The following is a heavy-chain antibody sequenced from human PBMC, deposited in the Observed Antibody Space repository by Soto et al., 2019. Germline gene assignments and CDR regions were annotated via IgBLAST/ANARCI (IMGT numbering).Heavy chain of an antibody. CDR3: ARDRVGCSGGSCYPNTFDY. Sequence: GASVKVSCKASGYTFTSYYMHWVRQAPGQGLEWMGIINPSGGSTSYAQKFQGRVTMTRDTSTSTVYMELSSLRSEDTAVYYCARDRVGCSGGSCYPNTFDYWGQGTLVTVSS. J-gene: IGHJ4*02. D-gene: IGHD2-15*01. CDR2: INPSGGST. V-gene: IGHV1-46*03. CDR1: GYTFTSYY.